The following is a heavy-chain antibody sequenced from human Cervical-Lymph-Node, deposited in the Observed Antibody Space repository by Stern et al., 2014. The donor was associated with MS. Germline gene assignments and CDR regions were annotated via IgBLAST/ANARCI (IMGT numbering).Heavy chain of an antibody. J-gene: IGHJ4*02. D-gene: IGHD3-10*01. Sequence: QVQLVQSGAELKKPGASVKISCKASGYNLRNYAMHWVRQAPGQRPEWMGWINAGTGNTQYSEDLQDRVTITRDTSAGTIYMELTRLTSDDTSMYYCASPSKGFGLFDNWGQGTLVTVSS. CDR2: INAGTGNT. V-gene: IGHV1-3*01. CDR3: ASPSKGFGLFDN. CDR1: GYNLRNYA.